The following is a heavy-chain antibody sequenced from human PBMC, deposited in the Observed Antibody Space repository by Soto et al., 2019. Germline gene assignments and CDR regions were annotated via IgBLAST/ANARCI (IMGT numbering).Heavy chain of an antibody. D-gene: IGHD4-17*01. CDR2: IKQDGSEK. CDR3: ASHGDSWEFDY. CDR1: GFTFSSYW. V-gene: IGHV3-7*01. J-gene: IGHJ4*02. Sequence: GGSLRLSCAASGFTFSSYWMSWVRQAPGKGLEWVANIKQDGSEKYYVDSVKGRFTISRDNAKNSLYLQMNSLRAEDTAVYYCASHGDSWEFDYWGQGTLVTVSS.